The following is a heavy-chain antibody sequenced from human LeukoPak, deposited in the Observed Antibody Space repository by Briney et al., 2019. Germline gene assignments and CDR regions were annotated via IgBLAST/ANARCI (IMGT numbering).Heavy chain of an antibody. V-gene: IGHV3-7*01. CDR3: ARAGSSGSVDY. J-gene: IGHJ4*02. CDR1: GFTFSIYW. CDR2: INQDGSEK. Sequence: SGGSLRLSCAASGFTFSIYWMSWVRQAPGKGLEWVANINQDGSEKYYVDSVRGRFTISRDNADNSLYLQMNSLRVEDTAVYYCARAGSSGSVDYWGQGILVTVSS. D-gene: IGHD6-19*01.